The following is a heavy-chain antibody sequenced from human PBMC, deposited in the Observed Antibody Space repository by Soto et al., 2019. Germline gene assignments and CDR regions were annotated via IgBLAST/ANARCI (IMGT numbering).Heavy chain of an antibody. CDR1: GFTFSSYS. Sequence: EVQLVESGGGLVQPGGSLRLSCAASGFTFSSYSMNWVRQAPGKGLEWVSYISSSSSTIYYADSVKGRFTISRDNAKKSLYLQRNCLRAEDTAVYYCARHPERIAQIGWFDPWGQGTLVTVSS. J-gene: IGHJ5*02. V-gene: IGHV3-48*01. CDR2: ISSSSSTI. D-gene: IGHD6-13*01. CDR3: ARHPERIAQIGWFDP.